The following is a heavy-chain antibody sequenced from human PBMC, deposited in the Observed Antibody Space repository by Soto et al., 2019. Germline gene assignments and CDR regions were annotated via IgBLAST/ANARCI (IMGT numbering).Heavy chain of an antibody. Sequence: SGSLSLTCAVYGGSFSGYYWSWSRQPPGKGLEWIVEINHSGITNYNPSLKSRVTVSVYTSKNQFSLKLSSVTAADTAVYYCARGRIVEYISSWYAVGHYYGMDVWGQGTTVTVSS. CDR2: INHSGIT. CDR3: ARGRIVEYISSWYAVGHYYGMDV. D-gene: IGHD6-13*01. J-gene: IGHJ6*02. CDR1: GGSFSGYY. V-gene: IGHV4-34*01.